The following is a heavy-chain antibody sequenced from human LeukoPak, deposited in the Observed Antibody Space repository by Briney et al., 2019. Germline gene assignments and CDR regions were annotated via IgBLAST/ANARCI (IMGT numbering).Heavy chain of an antibody. D-gene: IGHD3-10*01. J-gene: IGHJ3*02. CDR3: ARGLGRVCAFDI. CDR1: AFTFRYYC. Sequence: GWSLTLSCPASAFTFRYYCLHQVRQAPGREVAWVGVTCYDGSNKYSEAAETGQVIISRDNSKNTLYLQMNSLRAEDTAVYYCARGLGRVCAFDIWGQGTMVIVSS. CDR2: TCYDGSNK. V-gene: IGHV3-33*01.